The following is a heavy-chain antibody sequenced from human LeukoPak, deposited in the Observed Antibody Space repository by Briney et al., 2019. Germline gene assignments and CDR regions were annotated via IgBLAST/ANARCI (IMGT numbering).Heavy chain of an antibody. V-gene: IGHV3-7*01. J-gene: IGHJ4*02. CDR1: GFTFSSYW. D-gene: IGHD2-2*01. CDR3: ARGGVVPAAISGY. Sequence: PGGSLRLSCAASGFTFSSYWMSWVRQAPGKGLEWVANIKQDGSEKYYVDSVKGRFTISRDNAKNSLYLQMNSLRAEDTAVYYCARGGVVPAAISGYWGQGTLVTVSS. CDR2: IKQDGSEK.